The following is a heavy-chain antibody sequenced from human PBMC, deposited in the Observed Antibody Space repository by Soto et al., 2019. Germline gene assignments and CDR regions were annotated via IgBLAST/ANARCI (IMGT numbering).Heavy chain of an antibody. CDR1: GYTFTSYG. CDR3: ARDRGGIGYYFYYYGMDV. J-gene: IGHJ6*02. CDR2: INPNSGGT. D-gene: IGHD6-13*01. V-gene: IGHV1-2*04. Sequence: AXVKVSCKASGYTFTSYGISWVRQAPGQCLEWMGWINPNSGGTNYAQKFQGWVTMTRDTSISTAYMELSRLRSDDTAVYYCARDRGGIGYYFYYYGMDVWGQGTTVTVS.